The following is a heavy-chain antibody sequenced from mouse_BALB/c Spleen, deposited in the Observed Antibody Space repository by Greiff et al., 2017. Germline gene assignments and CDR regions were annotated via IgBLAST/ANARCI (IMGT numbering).Heavy chain of an antibody. J-gene: IGHJ4*01. V-gene: IGHV2-6-7*01. CDR3: ARKYDYAYAMDY. CDR2: IWGDGST. D-gene: IGHD2-4*01. CDR1: GFSLTGYG. Sequence: VKLQESGPGLVAPSQSLSITCTASGFSLTGYGVNWVRQPPGKGLEWLGMIWGDGSTDYNSALKSRLSTIKDNSKSQVFLKMNSLQTDDTARFYCARKYDYAYAMDYWGQGTSVTVSS.